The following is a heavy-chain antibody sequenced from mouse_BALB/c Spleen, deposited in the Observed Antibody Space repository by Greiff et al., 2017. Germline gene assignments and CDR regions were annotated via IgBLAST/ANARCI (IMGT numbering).Heavy chain of an antibody. Sequence: VKLVESGPELVKPGASVKMSCKASGYTFTDYVISWVKQRTGQGLEWIGEIYPGSGSTYYNEKFKGKATLTADKSSNTAYMQLSSLTSEDSAVYFCARNYYFDYWGQGTTLTVSS. CDR3: ARNYYFDY. J-gene: IGHJ2*01. CDR1: GYTFTDYV. V-gene: IGHV1-77*01. CDR2: IYPGSGST.